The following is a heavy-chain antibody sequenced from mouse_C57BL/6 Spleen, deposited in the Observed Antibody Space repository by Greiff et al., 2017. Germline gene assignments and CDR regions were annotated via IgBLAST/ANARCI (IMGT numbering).Heavy chain of an antibody. J-gene: IGHJ2*01. CDR1: GYTFTSYW. CDR3: ARRDYDGYYFDY. D-gene: IGHD2-4*01. Sequence: QVQLQQPGAELVKPGASVKMSCKASGYTFTSYWITWVKQRPGQGLEWIGDIYPGSGSTNYNEKFKGKATLTVDTSSSTAYMQLSSLTSEDSAVYYCARRDYDGYYFDYWGQGTTLTVSS. CDR2: IYPGSGST. V-gene: IGHV1-55*01.